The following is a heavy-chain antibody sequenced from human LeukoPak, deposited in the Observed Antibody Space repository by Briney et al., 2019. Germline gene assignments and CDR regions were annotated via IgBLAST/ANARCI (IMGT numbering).Heavy chain of an antibody. J-gene: IGHJ3*02. V-gene: IGHV1-2*06. CDR2: INPNSGGS. D-gene: IGHD3-3*02. Sequence: ASVKVSCKASGYTFTGYYMHWVRQAPGQGLEWMGRINPNSGGSNYAQKFQGRVTMTRDTSISTAYMELSRLRSDDTAVYYCARTISRDAFDIWGQGTMVTVSS. CDR3: ARTISRDAFDI. CDR1: GYTFTGYY.